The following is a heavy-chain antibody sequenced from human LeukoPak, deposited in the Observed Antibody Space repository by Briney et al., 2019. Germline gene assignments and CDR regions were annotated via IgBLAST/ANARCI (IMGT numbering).Heavy chain of an antibody. CDR3: ARSSAGYYYYYGMDV. J-gene: IGHJ6*02. D-gene: IGHD6-13*01. V-gene: IGHV3-66*02. CDR2: IYSGDST. Sequence: GGSLRLSCSASRFTVSSNFMSWVRQAPGKGLEWVSVIYSGDSTYYADSVKGRFTISRDNSKNTLYLQMNSLRAEDTAVYYCARSSAGYYYYYGMDVWGQGTTVTVSS. CDR1: RFTVSSNF.